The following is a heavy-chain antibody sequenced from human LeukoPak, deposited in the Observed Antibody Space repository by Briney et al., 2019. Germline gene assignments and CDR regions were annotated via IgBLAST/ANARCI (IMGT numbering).Heavy chain of an antibody. CDR1: GYSFTSYW. D-gene: IGHD3-22*01. CDR2: IYPGDSDT. CDR3: ARYLNYDSSGYYGRAFDI. J-gene: IGHJ3*02. V-gene: IGHV5-51*01. Sequence: GESLKISCKGSGYSFTSYWIGWVRQMPGKGLEWMGIIYPGDSDTRYSPSFQGQVTISADKSISTAYLQWSSLKASDTAMYYCARYLNYDSSGYYGRAFDIWGQGTTVTVSS.